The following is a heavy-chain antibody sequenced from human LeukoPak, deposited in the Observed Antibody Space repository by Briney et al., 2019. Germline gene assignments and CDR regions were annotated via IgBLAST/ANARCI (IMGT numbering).Heavy chain of an antibody. D-gene: IGHD2-2*01. J-gene: IGHJ5*02. CDR3: ARQDYTGYCSSTSCYENWFDP. V-gene: IGHV3-30-3*01. Sequence: GGSLRLSCAASGFTFSSYAMHWVRQAPGKGLEWVAVISYDGSNKYYADSVKGRFTISRDNSKNTLYLQMNSLRAEDTAVYYCARQDYTGYCSSTSCYENWFDPWGQGTLVTVSS. CDR2: ISYDGSNK. CDR1: GFTFSSYA.